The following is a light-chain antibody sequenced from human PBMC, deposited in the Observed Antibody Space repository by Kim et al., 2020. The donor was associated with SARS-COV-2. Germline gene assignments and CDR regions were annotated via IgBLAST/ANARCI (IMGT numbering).Light chain of an antibody. V-gene: IGKV3-20*01. CDR2: GAS. J-gene: IGKJ4*01. Sequence: GVTAALSCMAIQRISSPLLAWYQRRPGQAPRLLMSGASIRATGIPDRFSGSGSGTDFTLTISRLETDDFAVYYCQQYGTTPLTFGGGTKVEIK. CDR3: QQYGTTPLT. CDR1: QRISSPL.